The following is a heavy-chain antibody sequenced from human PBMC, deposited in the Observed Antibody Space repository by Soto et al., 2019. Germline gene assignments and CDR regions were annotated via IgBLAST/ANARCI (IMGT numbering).Heavy chain of an antibody. CDR2: ISFSSSYI. J-gene: IGHJ5*02. CDR3: ARDPRIAARSGWFDP. D-gene: IGHD6-6*01. V-gene: IGHV3-21*01. Sequence: TGGSLRLSCAASGFTFRSYSMNWVRQAPGTGLEWVSYISFSSSYIYYADSVNGRFTISRDDDKNSLFLQMTSVRAEDTAVYYCARDPRIAARSGWFDPWGQGTLVTVS. CDR1: GFTFRSYS.